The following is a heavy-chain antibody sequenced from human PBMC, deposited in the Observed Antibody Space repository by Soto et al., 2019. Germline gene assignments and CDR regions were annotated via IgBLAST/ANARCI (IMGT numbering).Heavy chain of an antibody. D-gene: IGHD2-21*02. Sequence: PSETLSLTCTVSGGSISSGGYYWSWTRQHPGKGLEWIGYIYYSGSTYYNPSLKSRVTISVDTSKNQFSLKLSSVTAADTAVYYCARSISLRRYGMDVWGQGTTVTVSS. CDR1: GGSISSGGYY. CDR2: IYYSGST. CDR3: ARSISLRRYGMDV. V-gene: IGHV4-31*03. J-gene: IGHJ6*02.